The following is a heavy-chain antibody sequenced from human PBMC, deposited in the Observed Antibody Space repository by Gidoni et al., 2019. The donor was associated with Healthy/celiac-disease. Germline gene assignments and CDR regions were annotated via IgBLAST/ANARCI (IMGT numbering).Heavy chain of an antibody. D-gene: IGHD1-26*01. CDR2: ISSSSSYI. CDR1: GFTFSSYS. CDR3: ASSLVGHWFDP. J-gene: IGHJ5*02. Sequence: EVQLVESGGGRVKPGESLRLSCAAYGFTFSSYSMNWFRQAPGKGLEWVSSISSSSSYIYYADSVKGRFTISRDNAKNSLYLQMNSLRAEDTAVYYCASSLVGHWFDPWGQGTLVTVSS. V-gene: IGHV3-21*01.